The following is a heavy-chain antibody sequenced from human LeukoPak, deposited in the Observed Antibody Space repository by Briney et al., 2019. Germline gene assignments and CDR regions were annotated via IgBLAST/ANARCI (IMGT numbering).Heavy chain of an antibody. CDR3: ARDYYDGSGSSWFDP. V-gene: IGHV3-21*01. CDR2: ISSGSSFM. J-gene: IGHJ5*02. Sequence: PGGSLRLSCAASGFTFSRYSMNWVRQAPGKGLEWVSSISSGSSFMYYADSVKGRFTISRDNAKNSLYLQMNSLRAKDTALYYCARDYYDGSGSSWFDPWGQGTLVTVSS. CDR1: GFTFSRYS. D-gene: IGHD3-22*01.